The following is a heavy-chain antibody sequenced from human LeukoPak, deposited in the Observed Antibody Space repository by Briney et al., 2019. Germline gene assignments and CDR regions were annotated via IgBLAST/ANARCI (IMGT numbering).Heavy chain of an antibody. CDR2: IYYSGST. J-gene: IGHJ5*02. Sequence: SETLSLTCTVSGGSISSYYWSWIRQPPGKGLEWIGYIYYSGSTNYNPSLKSRVTISVDTSKNQFSLKLSSVTAADTAVYYCARAIVVVVAASPRPNNWFDPWGQGTLVTVSS. CDR3: ARAIVVVVAASPRPNNWFDP. CDR1: GGSISSYY. D-gene: IGHD2-15*01. V-gene: IGHV4-59*01.